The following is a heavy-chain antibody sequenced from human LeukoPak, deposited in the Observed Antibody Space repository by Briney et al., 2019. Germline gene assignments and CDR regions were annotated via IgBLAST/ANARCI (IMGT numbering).Heavy chain of an antibody. CDR3: ARDFAYNWKANWFDP. D-gene: IGHD1-1*01. Sequence: GASVKVSCKASAYTFTSYYMHWVRQAPGQGLEWMGIINLSGGTTYYAQKFQGRVTMTNDMSTSTVYMELSSLRSEDTAVYYCARDFAYNWKANWFDPWGQGTLVTVS. CDR1: AYTFTSYY. V-gene: IGHV1-46*01. CDR2: INLSGGTT. J-gene: IGHJ5*02.